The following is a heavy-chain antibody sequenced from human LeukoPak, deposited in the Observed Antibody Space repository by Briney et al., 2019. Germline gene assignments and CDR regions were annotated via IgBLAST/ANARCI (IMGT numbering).Heavy chain of an antibody. CDR1: GFTVSSNY. CDR3: ASLSLTMIGGVWGERTRDSIF. CDR2: MYSGDNT. J-gene: IGHJ6*01. V-gene: IGHV3-53*01. D-gene: IGHD3-22*01. Sequence: PGGSLRLSCAASGFTVSSNYMSWVRQAPGKGLEWVSVMYSGDNTYYAASLKGRFTISRDNAKNPLYLQLNCLRDQNTAVYYWASLSLTMIGGVWGERTRDSIFWG.